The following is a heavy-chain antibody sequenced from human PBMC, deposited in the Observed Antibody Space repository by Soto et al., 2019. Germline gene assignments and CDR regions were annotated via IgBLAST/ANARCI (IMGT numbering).Heavy chain of an antibody. V-gene: IGHV4-31*03. J-gene: IGHJ4*02. D-gene: IGHD6-13*01. CDR2: IYYSGST. Sequence: SETLSLTCTVSGGSISSGGYYWSWIRQHPGKGLEWIGYIYYSGSTYYNPSLKSRVTISVDTSKNQFSLKLSSVTAADTAVYYCARGGSSPSGVYFDYWGQGTLVTVSS. CDR3: ARGGSSPSGVYFDY. CDR1: GGSISSGGYY.